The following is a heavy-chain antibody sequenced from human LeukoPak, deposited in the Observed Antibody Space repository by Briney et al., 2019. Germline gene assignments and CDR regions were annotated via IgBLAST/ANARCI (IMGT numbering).Heavy chain of an antibody. CDR1: GYTFTSYG. V-gene: IGHV1-69*04. J-gene: IGHJ6*03. CDR2: IIPILGIA. D-gene: IGHD1-26*01. CDR3: ARVPSPTRDRTPIVGASHYYYYMDV. Sequence: GASVKVSCKASGYTFTSYGISWVRQAPGQGLEWMGRIIPILGIANYAQKFQGRVTITADKSTSTAYMELNSLRYEDTAVYYCARVPSPTRDRTPIVGASHYYYYMDVWGKGTTVTVSS.